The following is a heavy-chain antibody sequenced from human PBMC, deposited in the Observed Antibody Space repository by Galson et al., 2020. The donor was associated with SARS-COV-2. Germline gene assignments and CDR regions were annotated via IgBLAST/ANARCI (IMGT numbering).Heavy chain of an antibody. Sequence: ASVKVSCKASGYTFTSYGISWVRQAPGQGLEWMGWISAYNGNTNYAQKLQGRVTMTTDTSTSTAYMELRSLRSDDTAVYYCARDLWFGELISLDYYYGMDGWGQGTPVTVSS. V-gene: IGHV1-18*01. D-gene: IGHD3-10*01. J-gene: IGHJ6*02. CDR1: GYTFTSYG. CDR2: ISAYNGNT. CDR3: ARDLWFGELISLDYYYGMDG.